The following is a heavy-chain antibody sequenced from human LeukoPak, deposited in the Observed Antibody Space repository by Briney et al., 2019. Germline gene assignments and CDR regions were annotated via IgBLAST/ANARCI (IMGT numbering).Heavy chain of an antibody. D-gene: IGHD1-26*01. CDR1: GFTVSSNY. CDR3: AKAGPVGTATFDY. Sequence: GGSLRLSCAASGFTVSSNYMSWVRQAPGKGLEWVSSISDSGGSTYYADSVEGRFTISRDNSKNTLYLQMNSLRAEDTAVYYCAKAGPVGTATFDYWGQGTLVTVSS. CDR2: ISDSGGST. J-gene: IGHJ4*02. V-gene: IGHV3-23*01.